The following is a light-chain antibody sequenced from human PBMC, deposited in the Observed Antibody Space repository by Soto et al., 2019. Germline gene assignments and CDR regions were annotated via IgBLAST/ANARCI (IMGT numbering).Light chain of an antibody. CDR1: QSVSNNY. CDR2: GAS. V-gene: IGKV3-20*01. CDR3: QQYGSSGT. J-gene: IGKJ1*01. Sequence: EIVFTQSPGTLSLSPGERATLSCRASQSVSNNYLAWYQQKPGQAPSLLIYGASNRATGIPDRFSGSGSGTDFTLTISRLEPEDFAVYYCQQYGSSGTFGQGTKVDIK.